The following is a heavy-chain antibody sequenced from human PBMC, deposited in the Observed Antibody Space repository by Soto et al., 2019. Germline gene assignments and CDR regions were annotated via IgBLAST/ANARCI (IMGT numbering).Heavy chain of an antibody. J-gene: IGHJ6*02. Sequence: GESLKISCKGSGYSFTSYWIGWLRQMPVKGLEWMGIIYPGDSDTRYSPSFQGQVTISADKSISTAYLQWSSLKASDTAMYYWARDGYHASSGYYYYYGMDVWGQGTSVTASS. D-gene: IGHD3-22*01. CDR1: GYSFTSYW. CDR2: IYPGDSDT. V-gene: IGHV5-51*01. CDR3: ARDGYHASSGYYYYYGMDV.